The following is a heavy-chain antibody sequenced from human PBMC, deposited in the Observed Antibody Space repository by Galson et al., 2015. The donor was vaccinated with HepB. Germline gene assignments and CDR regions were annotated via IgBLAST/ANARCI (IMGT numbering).Heavy chain of an antibody. V-gene: IGHV3-30*03. Sequence: SLRLSCAASGFSFSDYGMHWVRQAPGKGLQWVALISFDGNNKYYTDSVKGRFTISRDNSKNTLYLQVNSLRPDDTAVYYCARVRVLYSDYVGRGDAFHIWGQGTMVTVSS. J-gene: IGHJ3*02. CDR1: GFSFSDYG. CDR3: ARVRVLYSDYVGRGDAFHI. CDR2: ISFDGNNK. D-gene: IGHD4-11*01.